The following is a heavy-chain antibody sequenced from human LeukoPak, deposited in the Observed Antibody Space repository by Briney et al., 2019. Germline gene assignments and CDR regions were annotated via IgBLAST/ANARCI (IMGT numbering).Heavy chain of an antibody. CDR3: TRLKWGDWFDP. CDR1: GYSITSGYY. D-gene: IGHD1-26*01. Sequence: SGTLSLTCGVSGYSITSGYYWGWIRQPPGKGLEWIASMYHTGTTYYNPSLKSRVTISVDTSKNQLSLGLTSVTAADTAVYYCTRLKWGDWFDPWGQGTLVTVSS. J-gene: IGHJ5*02. V-gene: IGHV4-38-2*01. CDR2: MYHTGTT.